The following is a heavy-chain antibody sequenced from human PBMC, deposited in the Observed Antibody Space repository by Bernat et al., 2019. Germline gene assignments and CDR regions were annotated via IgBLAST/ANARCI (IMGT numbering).Heavy chain of an antibody. Sequence: QVQLVESGGGVVQPGRSLRLSCAASGFTFSSYGMHWVRQAPGKGLEWVAVIWYDGSNKYYADSVKGRFTISRDNSKNTLYLQMNSLRAEDTAVYYCARDRIRGYYGSGGHLKSGMDVWGQGTTVTVSS. CDR2: IWYDGSNK. CDR3: ARDRIRGYYGSGGHLKSGMDV. D-gene: IGHD3-10*01. V-gene: IGHV3-33*01. CDR1: GFTFSSYG. J-gene: IGHJ6*02.